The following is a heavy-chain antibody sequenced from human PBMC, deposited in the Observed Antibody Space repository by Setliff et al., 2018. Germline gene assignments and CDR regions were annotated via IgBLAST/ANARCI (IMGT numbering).Heavy chain of an antibody. J-gene: IGHJ5*01. Sequence: GGSLRLSCVGSGFTVSGNNMNWVRQAPGKGLEWVSAIYTGGRTDSADSVKGRFTISRDKSKNTLYLHLSSLRVEDTATYYCARDRGGTNPWFDFWGQGTQVTVSS. D-gene: IGHD3-10*01. V-gene: IGHV3-53*01. CDR1: GFTVSGNN. CDR2: IYTGGRT. CDR3: ARDRGGTNPWFDF.